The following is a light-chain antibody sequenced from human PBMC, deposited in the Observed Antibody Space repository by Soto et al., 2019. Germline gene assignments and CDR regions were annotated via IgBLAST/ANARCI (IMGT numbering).Light chain of an antibody. V-gene: IGKV1-39*01. J-gene: IGKJ4*01. Sequence: DVQMTQSPSSLSASVGDRVTITCRASQTISTYLHWYQQKPGNAPKLLIYAASTLQSGVPSRFSGSGSETGFTLIISSLQPEDFATYFCQQSFTVPLTFGGGTKVEIK. CDR2: AAS. CDR3: QQSFTVPLT. CDR1: QTISTY.